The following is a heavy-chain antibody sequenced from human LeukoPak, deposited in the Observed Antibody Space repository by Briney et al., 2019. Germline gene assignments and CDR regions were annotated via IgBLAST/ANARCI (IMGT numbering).Heavy chain of an antibody. CDR2: VHHSGIT. CDR3: ARGLSSGWVDH. V-gene: IGHV4-34*01. Sequence: SETLSLTCAVYGGSFTTYYWTWIRQPPRKGLEWIGEVHHSGITNYKPSLGSRVTISLDTSKNQFSLNLISVTAADTAVYYCARGLSSGWVDHWGQGTLVTVSS. J-gene: IGHJ4*02. D-gene: IGHD6-19*01. CDR1: GGSFTTYY.